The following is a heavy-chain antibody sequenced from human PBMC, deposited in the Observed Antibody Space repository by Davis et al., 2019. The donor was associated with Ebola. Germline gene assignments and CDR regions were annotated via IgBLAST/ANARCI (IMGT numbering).Heavy chain of an antibody. D-gene: IGHD6-6*01. V-gene: IGHV3-30-3*01. J-gene: IGHJ4*02. CDR2: ISYDGNNK. Sequence: GESLKISCAASGFTFSSYAMSWVRQAPGKGLEWVAYISYDGNNKHYSDSVKGRFTLSRDNSKNTVYLQMSSLRPDDTAMYYCARGRRQLLDYWGQASLVTVSS. CDR1: GFTFSSYA. CDR3: ARGRRQLLDY.